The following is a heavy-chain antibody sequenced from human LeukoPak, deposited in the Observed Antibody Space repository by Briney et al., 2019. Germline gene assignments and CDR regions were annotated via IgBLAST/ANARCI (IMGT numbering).Heavy chain of an antibody. CDR3: AKNSGYCSSTSCYYYFDY. D-gene: IGHD2-2*01. V-gene: IGHV3-23*01. CDR1: GFTFSSYA. Sequence: GGSLRLSCAASGFTFSSYAMSWVRQAPGKGLEWVSAISGSGGSTYYADSVKGRFTISRDNSKNTLYLQMNSLRAEDTAVYYCAKNSGYCSSTSCYYYFDYWGQGTLVTVSS. J-gene: IGHJ4*02. CDR2: ISGSGGST.